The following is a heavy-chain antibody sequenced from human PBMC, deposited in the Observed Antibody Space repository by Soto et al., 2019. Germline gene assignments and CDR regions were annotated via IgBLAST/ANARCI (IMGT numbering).Heavy chain of an antibody. Sequence: SETLSLTCTVSGGSISTFYWSWIRQPPGKGLEWIGYVYYTGRTNYNPSLKNRVTISLDTSKNQFSLKLTSVTAADTAVYYCARYLRLDTWGQGTLVTVSS. V-gene: IGHV4-59*01. CDR1: GGSISTFY. CDR3: ARYLRLDT. J-gene: IGHJ5*02. CDR2: VYYTGRT.